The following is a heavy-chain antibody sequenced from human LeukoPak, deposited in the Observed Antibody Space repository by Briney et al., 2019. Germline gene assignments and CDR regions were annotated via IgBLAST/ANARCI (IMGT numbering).Heavy chain of an antibody. V-gene: IGHV3-23*01. CDR2: ISTSGGDT. D-gene: IGHD1-7*01. CDR3: AKGGNYAPLDY. J-gene: IGHJ4*02. Sequence: PGGSLRLSCAASGFTFDDYAMHWVRQAPGKGLEWVSAISTSGGDTIYTDSVKDRFTISRDNSKNTLYLQMNSLRAEDTAIYYCAKGGNYAPLDYWGQGTLVTVSS. CDR1: GFTFDDYA.